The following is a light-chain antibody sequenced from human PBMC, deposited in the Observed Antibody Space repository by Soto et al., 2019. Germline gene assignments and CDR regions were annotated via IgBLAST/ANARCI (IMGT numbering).Light chain of an antibody. CDR2: DVS. J-gene: IGKJ5*01. V-gene: IGKV1-33*01. Sequence: DIQMTQSPSSLSASVGARVTITCQASQDISNYLNWYHQTPGKAPKLLIYDVSNLEAGVPSRFSGSASGTDFTFTISSLQPEDIGTYYCQQYYDLPLTFGRGTRLGIK. CDR1: QDISNY. CDR3: QQYYDLPLT.